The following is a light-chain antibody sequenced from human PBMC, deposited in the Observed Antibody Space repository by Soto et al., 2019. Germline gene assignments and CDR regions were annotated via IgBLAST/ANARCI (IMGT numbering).Light chain of an antibody. V-gene: IGKV3-20*01. CDR1: QSVANNH. J-gene: IGKJ3*01. CDR2: DAS. CDR3: HHYTRSPIFT. Sequence: EVVLTQSPGNLSLSAGERATLSCRASQSVANNHLAWYQQQPGQAPRLLFYDASTRAAGIPDRFSGSGSGTYFTLTISRLEPEDFGVYFCHHYTRSPIFTFGPGTTLD.